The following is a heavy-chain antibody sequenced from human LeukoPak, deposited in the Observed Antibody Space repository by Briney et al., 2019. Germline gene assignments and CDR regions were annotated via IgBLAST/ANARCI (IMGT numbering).Heavy chain of an antibody. D-gene: IGHD3-10*01. CDR3: AKDLVRGVIISGYGMDV. CDR2: ISGSGGGT. J-gene: IGHJ6*02. V-gene: IGHV3-23*01. Sequence: GGSLRLSCAASGFTFSSYAMSWVRKAPGKGLEWVSAISGSGGGTYYADSVKGRFTISRDNSKNTLYLQMNRLRAEDTAVYYCAKDLVRGVIISGYGMDVWGQGTTVTVSS. CDR1: GFTFSSYA.